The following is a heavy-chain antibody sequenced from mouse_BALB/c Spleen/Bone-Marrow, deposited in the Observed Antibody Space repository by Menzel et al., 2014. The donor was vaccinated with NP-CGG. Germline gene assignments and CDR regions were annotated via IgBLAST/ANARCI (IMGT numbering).Heavy chain of an antibody. V-gene: IGHV1-61*01. CDR3: ARPENYDAMDY. Sequence: QVQLQQSGAELVRPGTSVQLSCKASGHSFTNYWTNWVKQRPGQGLEWIGMIHPSDSESRLNQKFKDKATLTADKSSSTAYMQLSSLTSEDSAVYYCARPENYDAMDYWGQGTSVTVSS. CDR2: IHPSDSES. J-gene: IGHJ4*01. CDR1: GHSFTNYW.